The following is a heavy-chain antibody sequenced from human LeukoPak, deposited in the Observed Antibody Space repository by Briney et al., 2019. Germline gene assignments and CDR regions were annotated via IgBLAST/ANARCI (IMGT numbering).Heavy chain of an antibody. CDR1: GFTFSQYS. Sequence: GGSLRLSCAASGFTFSQYSMNWVRQAPGKGLEWVSHIRSSSETFYADSVKGRFTISRDNARNSLYLQMDNLRGEDTAIYYCARDSVSLLGFDYWGQGTLVTVSS. CDR2: IRSSSET. V-gene: IGHV3-48*01. CDR3: ARDSVSLLGFDY. J-gene: IGHJ4*02. D-gene: IGHD2-8*02.